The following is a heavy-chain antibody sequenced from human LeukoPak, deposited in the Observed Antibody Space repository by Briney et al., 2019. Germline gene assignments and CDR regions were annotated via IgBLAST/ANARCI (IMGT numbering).Heavy chain of an antibody. V-gene: IGHV3-53*01. CDR2: IYSGGST. J-gene: IGHJ4*02. CDR1: GFTVSSNY. D-gene: IGHD5-18*01. CDR3: AREGGYSYGDRTFDY. Sequence: GGSLRLSCAASGFTVSSNYMSWVRQAPGKGLEWVSVIYSGGSTYYADSVKGRFTISRDNSKNTLYLQMNSLRAEDTAVYYCAREGGYSYGDRTFDYWGQGTLVTVSS.